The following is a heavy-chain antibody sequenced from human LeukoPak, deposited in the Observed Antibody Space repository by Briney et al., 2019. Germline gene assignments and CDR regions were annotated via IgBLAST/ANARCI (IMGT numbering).Heavy chain of an antibody. Sequence: SVKVSCKASGGTFSSYAISWVRQAPGQGLEWMGRIIPILGIANYAQKFQGRVTITADTSTSTAYMELRSLRSDDTAVYYCARAPGWLQRSLDYWGQGTLVTVSS. CDR2: IIPILGIA. V-gene: IGHV1-69*04. J-gene: IGHJ4*02. CDR1: GGTFSSYA. D-gene: IGHD5-24*01. CDR3: ARAPGWLQRSLDY.